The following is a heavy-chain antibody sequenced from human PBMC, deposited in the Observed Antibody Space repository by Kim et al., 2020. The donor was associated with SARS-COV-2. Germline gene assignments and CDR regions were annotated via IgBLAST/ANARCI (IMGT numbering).Heavy chain of an antibody. V-gene: IGHV4-4*02. CDR2: IYHSGST. Sequence: SETLSLTCAVSGGSISSSNWWSWVRQPPGKGLEWIGEIYHSGSTNYNPSLKSRVTISVDKSKNQFSLKLSSVTAADTAVYYCASPGGDSNDYYFDYWGQGTLVTVSS. D-gene: IGHD3-16*01. CDR3: ASPGGDSNDYYFDY. J-gene: IGHJ4*02. CDR1: GGSISSSNW.